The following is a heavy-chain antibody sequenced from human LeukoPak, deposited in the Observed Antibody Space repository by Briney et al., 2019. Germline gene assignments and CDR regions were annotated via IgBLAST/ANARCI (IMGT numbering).Heavy chain of an antibody. CDR2: INHSGST. CDR3: ARAAGHAGSPYYYYYYGMDV. V-gene: IGHV4-34*01. J-gene: IGHJ6*04. CDR1: GGSFSGYY. D-gene: IGHD3-10*01. Sequence: PSETLSLACAVYGGSFSGYYWSWIRQPPGKGLEWIGEINHSGSTNYNPFLTSRVTISVDTSKNQFSLKLSSVTAADTAVYYCARAAGHAGSPYYYYYYGMDVWGKGTTVTVSS.